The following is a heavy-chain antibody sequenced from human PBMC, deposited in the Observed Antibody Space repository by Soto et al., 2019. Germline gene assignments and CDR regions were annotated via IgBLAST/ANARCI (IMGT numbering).Heavy chain of an antibody. D-gene: IGHD3-3*01. Sequence: SVKVSCKSSGGTFSSYAISCVRQAPGQGLEWMGGIIPIFGTANYAQKFQGRVTITADESTSTAYMELSSLRSEDTAVYYCARGRRGAGVVIIRGDYYYYGMDVWGQGTTVTVSS. V-gene: IGHV1-69*13. J-gene: IGHJ6*02. CDR1: GGTFSSYA. CDR3: ARGRRGAGVVIIRGDYYYYGMDV. CDR2: IIPIFGTA.